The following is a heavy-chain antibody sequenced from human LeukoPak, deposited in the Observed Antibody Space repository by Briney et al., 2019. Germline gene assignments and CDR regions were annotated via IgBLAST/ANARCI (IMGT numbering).Heavy chain of an antibody. CDR2: ISAFNGYT. D-gene: IGHD4-11*01. V-gene: IGHV1-18*01. CDR1: GYTFSNNG. Sequence: VASVKVSCKASGYTFSNNGIHWVRQAPGQGLEWMGWISAFNGYTNYAQNLQGRVTMTTDTSTSTAYMELRSLRSDDTAKYYCARGSTKVTSVIHMDVWGKGTTVTVSS. J-gene: IGHJ6*03. CDR3: ARGSTKVTSVIHMDV.